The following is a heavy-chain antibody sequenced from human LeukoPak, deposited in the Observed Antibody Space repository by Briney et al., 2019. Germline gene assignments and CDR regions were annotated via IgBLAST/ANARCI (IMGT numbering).Heavy chain of an antibody. D-gene: IGHD2-2*01. CDR2: IYHSGST. V-gene: IGHV4-59*12. J-gene: IGHJ5*02. CDR1: GGPISSYY. Sequence: SETLSLTCTVSGGPISSYYWSWIRQPPGKGLEWIGSIYHSGSTYYNPSLKSRVTISVDTSKNQFSLKLSSVTAADTAVYYCARDVIVPAANGVFDPWGQGTLVTVSS. CDR3: ARDVIVPAANGVFDP.